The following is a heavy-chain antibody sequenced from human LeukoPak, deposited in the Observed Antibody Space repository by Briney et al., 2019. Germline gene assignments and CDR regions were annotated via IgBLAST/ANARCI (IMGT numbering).Heavy chain of an antibody. Sequence: GGSLRLSCAASGFTVSSNYMSWVRQAPGKGLEWVSVIYSGGSTYYADSVKGRFTISRDNSKNTLYLQMNSLRAEDTAVYYCAKEAAIAARKHPDYWGQGTLVTVSS. CDR1: GFTVSSNY. J-gene: IGHJ4*02. D-gene: IGHD6-13*01. CDR3: AKEAAIAARKHPDY. CDR2: IYSGGST. V-gene: IGHV3-66*01.